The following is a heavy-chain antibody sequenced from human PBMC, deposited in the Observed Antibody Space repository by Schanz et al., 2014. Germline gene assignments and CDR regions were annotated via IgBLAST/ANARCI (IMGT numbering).Heavy chain of an antibody. CDR3: AREYYDSSGYYYCDS. CDR1: GYTFVSYS. V-gene: IGHV1-46*01. J-gene: IGHJ4*02. CDR2: INPSGGGT. D-gene: IGHD3-22*01. Sequence: QVHLVQSGAEVKKPGASVKVSCKASGYTFVSYSMHWVRQAPGQGLEWMGIINPSGGGTSYALRFQDRGTVTRDTYRSTVYMELSSLRSEDTAMYYCAREYYDSSGYYYCDSWGQGTLVTVSS.